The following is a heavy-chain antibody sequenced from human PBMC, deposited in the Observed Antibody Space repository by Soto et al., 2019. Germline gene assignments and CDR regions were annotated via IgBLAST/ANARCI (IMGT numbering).Heavy chain of an antibody. D-gene: IGHD6-13*01. Sequence: QVQLQESGPGLVKPSGTLSLTCAVSGGSISSSNWWSWVRQPPGKGLEWIGEISHSGSTNYNPSLKSRVTISVDKSKNQFSLKLSSVTAADTAVYYCARVGEGYSSSWYADYWGQGTLVTVSS. V-gene: IGHV4-4*02. CDR3: ARVGEGYSSSWYADY. J-gene: IGHJ4*02. CDR1: GGSISSSNW. CDR2: ISHSGST.